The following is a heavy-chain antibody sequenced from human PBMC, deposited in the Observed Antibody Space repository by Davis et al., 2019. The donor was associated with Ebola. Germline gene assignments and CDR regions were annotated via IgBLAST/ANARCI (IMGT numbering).Heavy chain of an antibody. CDR2: INPSGGNT. V-gene: IGHV1-46*01. Sequence: AASVKVSCKASGYTFTSHYMHWVRQAPGQGLEWMGIINPSGGNTNYAQKLQGRVTMTTDTSTSTAYMELRSLRSDDTAVYYCARGGYSGYDSHFDYWGQGTLVTVSS. CDR3: ARGGYSGYDSHFDY. J-gene: IGHJ4*02. D-gene: IGHD5-12*01. CDR1: GYTFTSHY.